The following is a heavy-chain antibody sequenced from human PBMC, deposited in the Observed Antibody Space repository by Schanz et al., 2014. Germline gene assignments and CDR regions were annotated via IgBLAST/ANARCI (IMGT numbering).Heavy chain of an antibody. CDR3: ARDGGRDGYNLAFDV. V-gene: IGHV3-23*01. Sequence: EVQLLESGGGLVQPGGSLRLSCTASGFTFGDYAMSWFRQAPGKGLEWISSMYINSGSTQYADSVKGRFIISRDSSKNTLFLQMNSLRAEDTAVYFCARDGGRDGYNLAFDVWGQGTLVTVSS. CDR1: GFTFGDYA. CDR2: MYINSGST. J-gene: IGHJ3*01. D-gene: IGHD5-12*01.